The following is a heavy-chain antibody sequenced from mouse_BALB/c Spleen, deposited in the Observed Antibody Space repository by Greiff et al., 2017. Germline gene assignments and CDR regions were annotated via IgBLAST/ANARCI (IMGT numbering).Heavy chain of an antibody. CDR2: IDPFNGGT. D-gene: IGHD2-1*01. J-gene: IGHJ1*01. CDR1: GYSFTSYY. CDR3: ARGNYVRYFDV. Sequence: VQLKQSGPELMKPGASVKISCKASGYSFTSYYMHWVKQSHGKSLEWIGYIDPFNGGTSYNQKFKGKATLTVDKSSSTAYMHLSSLTSEDSAVYYCARGNYVRYFDVWGAGTTVTVSS. V-gene: IGHV1S135*01.